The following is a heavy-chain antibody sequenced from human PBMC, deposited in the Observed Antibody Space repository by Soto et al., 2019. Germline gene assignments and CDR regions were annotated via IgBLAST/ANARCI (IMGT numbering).Heavy chain of an antibody. V-gene: IGHV6-1*01. CDR1: EDSVSSNSAA. CDR3: ARDLPSYDFWSGYETYGMDV. CDR2: TYYRSKWYN. D-gene: IGHD3-3*01. Sequence: SQTLSLTCAISEDSVSSNSAAWNWIRQSPSRGLEWLGRTYYRSKWYNDYAVSVKSRITINPDTSKNQFSLQLNSVTPEDTAVYYCARDLPSYDFWSGYETYGMDVWGQGTTVTVSS. J-gene: IGHJ6*02.